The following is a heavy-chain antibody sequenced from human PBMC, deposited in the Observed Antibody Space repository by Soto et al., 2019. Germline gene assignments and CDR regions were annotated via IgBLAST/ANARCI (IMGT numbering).Heavy chain of an antibody. CDR1: GGSINSGGYY. Sequence: QVQLRESGPGLVKPSQTLSLTCTVSGGSINSGGYYWNWIRQHPGKGLEWIGYMYYSVSTYYNPFRGCRVIISADTSENPSSLKLSSVTAADTAVYFCARGYRQSGYSSSWVFDYWGQGTLVNVSS. V-gene: IGHV4-31*03. J-gene: IGHJ4*02. D-gene: IGHD6-13*01. CDR2: MYYSVST. CDR3: ARGYRQSGYSSSWVFDY.